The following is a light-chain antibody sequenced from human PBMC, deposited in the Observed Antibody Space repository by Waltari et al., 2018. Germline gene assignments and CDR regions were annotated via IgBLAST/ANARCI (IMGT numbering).Light chain of an antibody. CDR3: QSADSSGTWV. Sequence: SYELTQPPSVSVSPGQTATITCSGDALPKQFAHWYHQKPGQAPVVVIYKDTERPSGIHERFSGSSSGTTVTLTINGVQAEDEADYYCQSADSSGTWVFGGGTKLTVL. V-gene: IGLV3-25*03. CDR1: ALPKQF. J-gene: IGLJ3*02. CDR2: KDT.